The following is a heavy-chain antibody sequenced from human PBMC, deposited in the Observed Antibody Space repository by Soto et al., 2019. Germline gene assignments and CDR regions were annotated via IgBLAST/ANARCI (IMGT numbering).Heavy chain of an antibody. CDR1: GFTFSSYG. CDR2: IWYDGSNK. D-gene: IGHD5-18*01. V-gene: IGHV3-33*01. CDR3: ARARGGGYSYGYPPTYYYYYGMDV. Sequence: QVQLVESGGGVVQPGRSLRLSCAASGFTFSSYGMHWVRQAPGKGLEWVAVIWYDGSNKYYADSVKGRFTISRDNSKNTPYLQMNSLRAEDTAVYYCARARGGGYSYGYPPTYYYYYGMDVWGQGTTVTVSS. J-gene: IGHJ6*02.